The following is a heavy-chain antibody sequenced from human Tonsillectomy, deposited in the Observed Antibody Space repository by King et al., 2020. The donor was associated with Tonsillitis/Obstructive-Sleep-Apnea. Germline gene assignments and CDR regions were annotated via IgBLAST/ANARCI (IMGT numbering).Heavy chain of an antibody. CDR3: ARLGVQGVVTDY. Sequence: VQLVESGGGLVQPGGSLRVSCAASGFTFSSYSMNWVRQAPGKGLDWVSYIRTSMSTIFYADSVKGRFTISRDNAKNSLYLQMNSLRDEDTAVYYCARLGVQGVVTDYWGPGTLVSVSS. CDR2: IRTSMSTI. V-gene: IGHV3-48*02. CDR1: GFTFSSYS. J-gene: IGHJ4*02. D-gene: IGHD3-10*01.